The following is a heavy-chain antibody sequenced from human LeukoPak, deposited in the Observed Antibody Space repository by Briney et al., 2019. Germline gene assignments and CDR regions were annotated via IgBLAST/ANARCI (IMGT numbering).Heavy chain of an antibody. Sequence: SQTLSLTCTVPGGSISSGGYYWSWIRQHPGKDLEWIGYIYYSGSTYYNPSLKSRVTISVDTSKNQFSLKLSSVTAADTAVYYCARGLLFSWFDPWGQGTLVTVSS. CDR3: ARGLLFSWFDP. D-gene: IGHD2-21*02. V-gene: IGHV4-31*03. CDR2: IYYSGST. J-gene: IGHJ5*02. CDR1: GGSISSGGYY.